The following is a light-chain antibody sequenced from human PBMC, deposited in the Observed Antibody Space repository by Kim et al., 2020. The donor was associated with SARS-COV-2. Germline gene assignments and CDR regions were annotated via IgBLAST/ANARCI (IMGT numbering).Light chain of an antibody. V-gene: IGLV3-21*04. J-gene: IGLJ2*01. CDR1: NIGSKS. CDR3: QVWDSSSDHSVV. CDR2: YDS. Sequence: PGKTARITCGGNNIGSKSVHWYQQKPGQAPVLVIYYDSDRPSGIPERFSGSNSGNTATQTISRVEAGDEADYYCQVWDSSSDHSVVFGGGTQLTVL.